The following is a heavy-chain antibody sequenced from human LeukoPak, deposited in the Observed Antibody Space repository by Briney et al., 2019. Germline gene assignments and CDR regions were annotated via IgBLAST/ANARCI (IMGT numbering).Heavy chain of an antibody. J-gene: IGHJ4*02. CDR1: GYTFTGYY. CDR2: INPNSGGT. CDR3: ARDQEEAAGTADY. D-gene: IGHD6-13*01. Sequence: ASVKVSCKASGYTFTGYYMHWVRQAPGQGLEWMGWINPNSGGTNYAQKFQGRVTMTRDMSTSTVYMELSSLRSEDTAVYYCARDQEEAAGTADYWGQGTLVTVSS. V-gene: IGHV1-2*02.